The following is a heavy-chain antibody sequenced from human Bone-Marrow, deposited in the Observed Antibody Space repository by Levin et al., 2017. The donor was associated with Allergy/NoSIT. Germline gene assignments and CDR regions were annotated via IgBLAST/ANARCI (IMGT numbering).Heavy chain of an antibody. V-gene: IGHV1-69*13. Sequence: SVKVSCKASGGTFSSYAISWVRQAPGQGLEWMGGIIPIFGTANYAQKFQGRVTITADESTSTAYMELSSLRSEDTAVYYCARATYYDFWSGYHLDYWGQGTLVTVSS. CDR3: ARATYYDFWSGYHLDY. D-gene: IGHD3-3*01. CDR1: GGTFSSYA. CDR2: IIPIFGTA. J-gene: IGHJ4*02.